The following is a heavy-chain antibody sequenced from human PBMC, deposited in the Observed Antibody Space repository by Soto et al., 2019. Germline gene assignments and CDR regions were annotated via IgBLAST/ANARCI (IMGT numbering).Heavy chain of an antibody. J-gene: IGHJ6*02. CDR1: GFNFSSYG. V-gene: IGHV3-23*01. CDR3: ARYIPGVRYYGMDV. CDR2: IGESGTPT. D-gene: IGHD2-2*01. Sequence: GGSLRLSCAASGFNFSSYGMHWVRQTPGKGLEWVSLIGESGTPTYYADSVKGRFTISRDNSGNTLFLEMYSLRAEDTAVYYCARYIPGVRYYGMDVWGQGTTVTVSS.